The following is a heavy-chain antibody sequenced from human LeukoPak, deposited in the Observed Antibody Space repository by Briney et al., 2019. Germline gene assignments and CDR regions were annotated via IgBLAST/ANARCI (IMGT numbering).Heavy chain of an antibody. CDR3: ASTILGYSSS. Sequence: SETLSLTCTVSGGSITSYYWSWIRQPAGKGLEWIGRIYTTGSTYYNHFLKSRVTMAVDTSKNQFSLKLSSVTAADTAVYYCASTILGYSSSWGQGTLVTVSS. D-gene: IGHD6-13*01. CDR1: GGSITSYY. V-gene: IGHV4-4*07. J-gene: IGHJ4*02. CDR2: IYTTGST.